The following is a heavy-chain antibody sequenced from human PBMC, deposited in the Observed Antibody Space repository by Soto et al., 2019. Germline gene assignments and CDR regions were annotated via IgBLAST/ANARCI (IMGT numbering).Heavy chain of an antibody. CDR2: INHSGST. CDR1: GGSFSGYY. J-gene: IGHJ4*02. D-gene: IGHD6-13*01. Sequence: SETLSLTCAVYGGSFSGYYWSWIRQPPGKGLEWIGEINHSGSTNYNPSLKSRVTISVDTSKNQFSLKLSSVTAADTAVYYCARGGIAAAVNYWGQGTLVTVSS. V-gene: IGHV4-34*01. CDR3: ARGGIAAAVNY.